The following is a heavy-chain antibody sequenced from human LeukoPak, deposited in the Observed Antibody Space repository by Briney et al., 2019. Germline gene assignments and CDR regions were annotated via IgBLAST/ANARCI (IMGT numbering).Heavy chain of an antibody. Sequence: ASVKVSCKASGGTFSSYAISWVRQAPGQGLEWMGGIIPIFGTANYAQKFQGRVTITADESTSTAYVELSSLRSEDTAVYYCADRGSSSWYRDWFDPWGQGTLVTVSS. D-gene: IGHD6-13*01. CDR2: IIPIFGTA. J-gene: IGHJ5*02. V-gene: IGHV1-69*13. CDR3: ADRGSSSWYRDWFDP. CDR1: GGTFSSYA.